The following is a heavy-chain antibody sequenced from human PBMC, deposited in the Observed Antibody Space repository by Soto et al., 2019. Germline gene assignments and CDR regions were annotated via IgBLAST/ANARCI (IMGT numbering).Heavy chain of an antibody. Sequence: GGSLRLSCAASGFTFSSYWMHWVRQVPGKGLVWVSRIDPYGSGINYADSVKGRFTISRDNAKNTLNLQMNSLRVGDTAVYYCARGAIYGGYGSDNWGQGTLVTVSS. CDR2: IDPYGSGI. V-gene: IGHV3-74*01. CDR3: ARGAIYGGYGSDN. D-gene: IGHD5-12*01. J-gene: IGHJ4*02. CDR1: GFTFSSYW.